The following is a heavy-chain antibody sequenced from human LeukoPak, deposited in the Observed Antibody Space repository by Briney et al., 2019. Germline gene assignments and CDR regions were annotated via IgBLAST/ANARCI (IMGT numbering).Heavy chain of an antibody. J-gene: IGHJ6*04. CDR2: IKSKTDGGTT. CDR1: GFTFSNAW. V-gene: IGHV3-15*01. Sequence: GGSLRLSRAASGFTFSNAWMSWVRQAPGRGLEWVGRIKSKTDGGTTDYAAPVKGRFTISRDDSKNTLYLQMNSLKTEDTAVYYCTTGIVVVVAAPHYYYYGMDVWGKGTTVTVSS. D-gene: IGHD2-15*01. CDR3: TTGIVVVVAAPHYYYYGMDV.